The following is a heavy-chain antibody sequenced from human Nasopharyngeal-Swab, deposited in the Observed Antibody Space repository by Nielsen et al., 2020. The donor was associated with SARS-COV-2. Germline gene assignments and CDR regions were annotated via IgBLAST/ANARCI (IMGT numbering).Heavy chain of an antibody. CDR3: AKEGSGSPALS. CDR2: ALHDGRT. V-gene: IGHV4-4*02. Sequence: WIRQPPGKGLEWIGEALHDGRTSYHSTLESRVTISIDTSRNQFSLRLTSVTAADTAVYYCAKEGSGSPALSWGQGILVTVSP. D-gene: IGHD1-26*01. J-gene: IGHJ5*02.